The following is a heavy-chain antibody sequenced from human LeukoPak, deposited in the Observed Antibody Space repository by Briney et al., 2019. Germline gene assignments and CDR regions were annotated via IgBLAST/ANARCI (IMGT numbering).Heavy chain of an antibody. V-gene: IGHV3-74*01. Sequence: PGGSLRLSCAASGFTFSSYAMSWVRQAPGKGLVWVSRINGDGSSTSYADSVKGRFTIFRDNAKNTLYLQMNSLRAEDTAVYYCATGEYYYYGMDVWGQGTTVTVSS. J-gene: IGHJ6*02. D-gene: IGHD1-14*01. CDR1: GFTFSSYA. CDR3: ATGEYYYYGMDV. CDR2: INGDGSST.